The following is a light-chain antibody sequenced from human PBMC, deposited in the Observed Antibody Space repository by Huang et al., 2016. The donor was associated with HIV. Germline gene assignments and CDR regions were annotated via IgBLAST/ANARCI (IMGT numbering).Light chain of an antibody. CDR3: HQYGTSVGT. Sequence: EIVLTQSPGTLSLSPGDRATLSCGASQTVSNNFLALYQHKPGQAPRRLIHAASSRATGIPDRFSGSGSRRDFNLTISRLEPEDFAVYYCHQYGTSVGTFGPGTKVDVK. CDR2: AAS. J-gene: IGKJ1*01. CDR1: QTVSNNF. V-gene: IGKV3-20*01.